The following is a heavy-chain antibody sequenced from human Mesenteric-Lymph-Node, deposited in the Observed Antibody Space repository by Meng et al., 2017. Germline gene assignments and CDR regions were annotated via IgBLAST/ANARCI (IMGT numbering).Heavy chain of an antibody. CDR1: GSTFRSYT. CDR2: ISYDGSKK. CDR3: TRDASGWFYFDF. D-gene: IGHD6-19*01. Sequence: QVHLVGSGGGVVQPGRSLRLSCEDSGSTFRSYTMHWVRQAPGKGLQWVALISYDGSKKYYVDSVKGRFTISRDNSKNTLYLQMNSLRVEDTAVYYCTRDASGWFYFDFWGQGTLVTVSS. V-gene: IGHV3-30*01. J-gene: IGHJ4*02.